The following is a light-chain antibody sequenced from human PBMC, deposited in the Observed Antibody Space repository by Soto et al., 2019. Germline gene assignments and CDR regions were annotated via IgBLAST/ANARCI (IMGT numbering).Light chain of an antibody. Sequence: DIQMTQSPSSLSASVGDRVSITCRTSQSISSYLNWYQQKPGKAPKLLIYFASSLQSGVPSRFSGSGSGTDFTLTISSLQPEDFATYYCQQSYRTPIIFGQGTRLEIK. CDR3: QQSYRTPII. CDR2: FAS. J-gene: IGKJ5*01. V-gene: IGKV1-39*01. CDR1: QSISSY.